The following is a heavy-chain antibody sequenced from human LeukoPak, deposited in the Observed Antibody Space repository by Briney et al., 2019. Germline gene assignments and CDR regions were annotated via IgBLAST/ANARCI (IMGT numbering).Heavy chain of an antibody. CDR1: GGSISSYY. V-gene: IGHV4-59*01. J-gene: IGHJ3*02. CDR2: IYYSGST. D-gene: IGHD3-22*01. CDR3: AREADREGDAFDI. Sequence: SETLSLTCTVSGGSISSYYWSWIRQPPGKGLEWIGYIYYSGSTNYNPSLKSRVTISVDTSKNQFSLKLSSVTAADTAVYYCAREADREGDAFDIWGQGTMVTVSS.